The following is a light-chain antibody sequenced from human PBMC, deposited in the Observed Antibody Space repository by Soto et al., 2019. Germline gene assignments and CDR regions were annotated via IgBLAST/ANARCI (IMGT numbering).Light chain of an antibody. CDR1: SSDIGRYDY. CDR2: DVY. V-gene: IGLV2-14*03. Sequence: QSARTQPASVSGAPGQSITISCTGTSSDIGRYDYVSWYQQHPGKAPKFIIYDVYSRPSGVSNRFSGSKSGNMASLTISGLQPEDEADYFCSSYTSSNSLVFGPGTKVTVL. CDR3: SSYTSSNSLV. J-gene: IGLJ1*01.